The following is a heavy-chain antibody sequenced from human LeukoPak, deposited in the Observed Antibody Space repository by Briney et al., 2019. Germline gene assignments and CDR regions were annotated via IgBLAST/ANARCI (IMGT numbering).Heavy chain of an antibody. V-gene: IGHV3-7*01. CDR2: IKQDGSEK. D-gene: IGHD5-18*01. Sequence: GGSLRLSCAASGFAFSSYWMSWVRQAPGKGLEWVANIKQDGSEKYYVDSVKGRFTVSRDNAKNSLYLQMNSLRAEDTAVYYCAKQPDKGYSYGYWGYFDYWGQGTLVTVSS. CDR3: AKQPDKGYSYGYWGYFDY. J-gene: IGHJ4*02. CDR1: GFAFSSYW.